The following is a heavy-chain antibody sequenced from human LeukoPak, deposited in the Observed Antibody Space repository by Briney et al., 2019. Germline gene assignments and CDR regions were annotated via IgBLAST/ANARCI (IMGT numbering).Heavy chain of an antibody. Sequence: SGTLSLTCAVSGGSISSTNWWSWVRPPPGKGLEWIGEIYRSGTTNYKPSLKSRVTISLDKSGNHFSLKLTSVTAADSAVYYCARRSPYSTGWSSYFDYWGQGALVTVSS. V-gene: IGHV4-4*02. J-gene: IGHJ4*02. D-gene: IGHD6-19*01. CDR2: IYRSGTT. CDR3: ARRSPYSTGWSSYFDY. CDR1: GGSISSTNW.